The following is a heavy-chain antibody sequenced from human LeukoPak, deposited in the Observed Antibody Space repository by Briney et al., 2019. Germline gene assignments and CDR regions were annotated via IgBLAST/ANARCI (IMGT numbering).Heavy chain of an antibody. Sequence: PGGSLRLSCAASGFTFSSYAMSWVRQAPGKGLEWVSAISGSGGSTYYADSVKGRFTISRDNSKNTLYLQMNSLRAEDTAVYYCANLEDFWSGYPESDFDYWGQGTLVTVSS. V-gene: IGHV3-23*01. CDR1: GFTFSSYA. J-gene: IGHJ4*02. D-gene: IGHD3-3*01. CDR2: ISGSGGST. CDR3: ANLEDFWSGYPESDFDY.